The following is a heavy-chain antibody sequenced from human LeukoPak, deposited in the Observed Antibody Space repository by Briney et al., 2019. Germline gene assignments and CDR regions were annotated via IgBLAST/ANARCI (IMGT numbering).Heavy chain of an antibody. D-gene: IGHD1-1*01. V-gene: IGHV3-74*01. CDR3: ARDKRYSQDY. J-gene: IGHJ4*02. CDR2: INGDGSSL. CDR1: GFSINGYW. Sequence: GGSLRLSCAASGFSINGYWLHWVRQAPGKGLVWVSHINGDGSSLSYADFVKGRFTISRDSAKNTVYLQMNSLSAEDTAVYYSARDKRYSQDYWGQGTLVTVSS.